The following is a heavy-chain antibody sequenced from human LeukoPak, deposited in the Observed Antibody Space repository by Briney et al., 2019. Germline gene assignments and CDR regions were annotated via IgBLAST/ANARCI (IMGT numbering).Heavy chain of an antibody. D-gene: IGHD1-26*01. Sequence: GGSLRLSCAASGFTFSSYGMHWVRQAPGKGLEWVAVISYDGSNKYYADSVKGRFTISRDNSKNTLYLQMNSPRAEDTAVYYCAKDLMLVGAHDYYYYYYGMDVWGQGTTVTVSS. J-gene: IGHJ6*02. CDR2: ISYDGSNK. CDR3: AKDLMLVGAHDYYYYYYGMDV. CDR1: GFTFSSYG. V-gene: IGHV3-30*18.